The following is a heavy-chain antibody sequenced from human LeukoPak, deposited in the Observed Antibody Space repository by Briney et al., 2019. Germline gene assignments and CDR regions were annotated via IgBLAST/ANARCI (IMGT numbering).Heavy chain of an antibody. J-gene: IGHJ4*02. D-gene: IGHD3-16*01. Sequence: PGGSLRLSCAASGFTFSSYGMHWVRQAPGKGLEWVAFIRYDGSNKYYADSVKGRFTISRDNAKNSLYLQMNSLRAEDTAVYYCALIMITFGGVMVTDYWGQGTLVTVSS. CDR1: GFTFSSYG. V-gene: IGHV3-30*02. CDR3: ALIMITFGGVMVTDY. CDR2: IRYDGSNK.